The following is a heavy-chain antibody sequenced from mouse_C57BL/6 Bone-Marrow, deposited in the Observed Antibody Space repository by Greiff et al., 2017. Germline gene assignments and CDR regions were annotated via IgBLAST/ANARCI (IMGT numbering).Heavy chain of an antibody. D-gene: IGHD1-1*01. J-gene: IGHJ2*02. CDR1: GYTFTSYW. CDR2: IHPNSGST. Sequence: VKLQQPGAELVKPGASVKLSCKASGYTFTSYWMHWVKQRPGQGLEWIGMIHPNSGSTNYNEKFNSKATLTVDKSSSTAYMQLISLTSEDSAVYYYARRTTVGLDYWGQGTSLTVSS. CDR3: ARRTTVGLDY. V-gene: IGHV1-64*01.